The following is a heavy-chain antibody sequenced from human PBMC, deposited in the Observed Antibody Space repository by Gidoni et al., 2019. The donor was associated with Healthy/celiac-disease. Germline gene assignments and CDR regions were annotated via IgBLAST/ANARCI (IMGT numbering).Heavy chain of an antibody. CDR3: ARDLVTMIVGEGDAFDI. V-gene: IGHV3-33*08. CDR2: IWYDGSNK. J-gene: IGHJ3*02. Sequence: QVQLVESGGGVAQPGRSRRLSCAASGFPFISYGMHWVRQAPGKGLEWVAVIWYDGSNKYYADSVKGRFTISRDNSKNTLYLQMNSLRAEDTAVYYCARDLVTMIVGEGDAFDIWGQGTMVTVSS. CDR1: GFPFISYG. D-gene: IGHD3-22*01.